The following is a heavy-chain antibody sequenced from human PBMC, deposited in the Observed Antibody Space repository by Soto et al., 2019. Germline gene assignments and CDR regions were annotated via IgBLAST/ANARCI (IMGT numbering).Heavy chain of an antibody. D-gene: IGHD3-9*01. V-gene: IGHV4-34*01. Sequence: QVQLQQWGAGPLRPLETLSLTCGVSGGSFSGYYWAWIRQSPGKGLEWIGEINDRGSINYNPSLKSRVSTSVDTSKNHYSLNLRSVTAADTAVYYCARESHDILTGPPWVWYFDIWGRGTLVTVSS. CDR3: ARESHDILTGPPWVWYFDI. CDR1: GGSFSGYY. J-gene: IGHJ2*01. CDR2: INDRGSI.